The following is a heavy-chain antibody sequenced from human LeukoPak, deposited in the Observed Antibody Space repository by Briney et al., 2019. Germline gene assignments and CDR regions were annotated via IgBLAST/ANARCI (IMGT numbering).Heavy chain of an antibody. CDR3: ARGYYDSSGYYLDY. D-gene: IGHD3-22*01. V-gene: IGHV1-18*04. CDR1: GYTFTSYY. J-gene: IGHJ4*02. CDR2: ISAYNGNT. Sequence: ASVKVSCKASGYTFTSYYMHWVRQAPGQGLEWMGWISAYNGNTNYAQKLQGRVTMTTDTSTSTAYMELRSLRSDDTAVYYCARGYYDSSGYYLDYWGRGTLVTVSS.